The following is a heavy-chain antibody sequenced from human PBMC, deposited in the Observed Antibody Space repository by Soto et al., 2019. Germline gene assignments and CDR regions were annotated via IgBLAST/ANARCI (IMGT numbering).Heavy chain of an antibody. J-gene: IGHJ2*01. CDR2: ISGNGDDP. CDR3: AKGVHFSHFDL. D-gene: IGHD1-1*01. Sequence: EKQLLDSGGNLVQPGGSLRLSCVASGLTFGAYAMTWIRQAPGKGLEWVSTISGNGDDPFYADSVRGRFTISRDNSNNIHYLQMNSLRVDDTAVYYCAKGVHFSHFDLWGRGTLVTVSS. V-gene: IGHV3-23*01. CDR1: GLTFGAYA.